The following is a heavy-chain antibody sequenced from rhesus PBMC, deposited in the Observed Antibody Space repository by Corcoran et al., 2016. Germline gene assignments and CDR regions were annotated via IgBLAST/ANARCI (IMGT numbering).Heavy chain of an antibody. V-gene: IGHV4-76*01. CDR1: GDSISSGYD. CDR3: ATRGEYSHVFDY. Sequence: QVQLQESGPGVVKPSETLSLTCAVSGDSISSGYDWGWIRQPPEKGLEWIGYIYGSSGSTNYNPSLKNRVTMSKDASKNQFSLKLSSVTAADTAVYYCATRGEYSHVFDYWGQGVLVTVSS. J-gene: IGHJ4*01. CDR2: IYGSSGST. D-gene: IGHD4-23*01.